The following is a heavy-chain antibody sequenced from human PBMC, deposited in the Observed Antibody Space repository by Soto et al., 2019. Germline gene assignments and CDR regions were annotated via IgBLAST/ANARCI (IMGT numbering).Heavy chain of an antibody. V-gene: IGHV4-4*02. CDR1: GVSISSNYY. J-gene: IGHJ4*02. CDR2: ISHIGSV. D-gene: IGHD6-19*01. CDR3: ARSFGWYAIDY. Sequence: QVLLQESGPGLVQPSGTLSLSCVVSGVSISSNYYWGWVRQPPGKGLEWLGVISHIGSVNYNPSLKSRVTISMDKSQNQFSLKVNSVTAADTAVYYCARSFGWYAIDYWGQGTLVIVSS.